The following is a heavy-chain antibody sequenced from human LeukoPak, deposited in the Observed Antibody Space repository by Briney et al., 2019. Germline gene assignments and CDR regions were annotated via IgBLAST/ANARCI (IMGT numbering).Heavy chain of an antibody. V-gene: IGHV3-11*04. J-gene: IGHJ4*02. CDR3: ARAPPYDYVWGSYSSVYYFDY. CDR1: GFTFSDYY. Sequence: GGPLRLSCAASGFTFSDYYMSWIRQAPGKGLEWVSYISSSGSTIYYADSVKGRFTISRDNAKNSLYLQMNSLRAEDTAVYYCARAPPYDYVWGSYSSVYYFDYWGQGTLVTVSS. CDR2: ISSSGSTI. D-gene: IGHD3-16*02.